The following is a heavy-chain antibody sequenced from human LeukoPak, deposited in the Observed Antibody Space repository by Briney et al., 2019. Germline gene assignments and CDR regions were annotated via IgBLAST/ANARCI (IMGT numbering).Heavy chain of an antibody. J-gene: IGHJ3*01. CDR2: ISSSGDST. Sequence: GGSLRLSCAGSGLTFSSYAMSWVRQAPGKGLEWVSGISSSGDSTFYADSVKGRFTISRDNSKSTLYLQMNSLRAEDTAVYYCAKDQGSSSGWYSRDGFALWGRGAMVTVSS. D-gene: IGHD6-19*01. CDR1: GLTFSSYA. CDR3: AKDQGSSSGWYSRDGFAL. V-gene: IGHV3-23*01.